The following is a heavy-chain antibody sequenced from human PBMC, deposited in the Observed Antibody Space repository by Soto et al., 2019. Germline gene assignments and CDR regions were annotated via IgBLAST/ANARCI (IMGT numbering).Heavy chain of an antibody. J-gene: IGHJ4*02. Sequence: SETLSLTCTVSGGSISSGGYYWSWIRQHPGKGLEWIGYIYYSGSTYYNPSLKSRVTISVDTSKNQFSLKLSSVTAADTAVYYCARDTSTVTHWGDRSHFDYWGQGTLVTVSS. V-gene: IGHV4-30-4*08. CDR1: GGSISSGGYY. CDR3: ARDTSTVTHWGDRSHFDY. CDR2: IYYSGST. D-gene: IGHD4-17*01.